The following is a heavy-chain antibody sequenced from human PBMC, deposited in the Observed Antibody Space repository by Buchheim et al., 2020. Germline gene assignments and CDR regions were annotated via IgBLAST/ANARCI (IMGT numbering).Heavy chain of an antibody. D-gene: IGHD6-19*01. CDR2: IYYSGST. V-gene: IGHV4-59*01. CDR1: GGSISSYY. CDR3: ARSYSSGWPGAYNWFDP. Sequence: QVQLQESGPGLVKPSETLSLTCTVSGGSISSYYWSWIRQPPRKGLEWIGYIYYSGSTNYNPSLKSRVTISVDTSKNQFSLKLSSVTAADTAVYYCARSYSSGWPGAYNWFDPWGQGTL. J-gene: IGHJ5*02.